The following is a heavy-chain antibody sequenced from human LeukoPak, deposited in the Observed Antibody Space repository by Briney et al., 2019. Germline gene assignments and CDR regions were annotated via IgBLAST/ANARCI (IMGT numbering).Heavy chain of an antibody. CDR3: ARDQVRRGGDYYGMDV. CDR1: GFTFSSYG. V-gene: IGHV3-33*01. CDR2: IWYDGSNK. J-gene: IGHJ6*02. Sequence: GGSLRLSCAASGFTFSSYGMHWVRQAPGKGVEGVAVIWYDGSNKYYADSVKGRFTISRDNSKNTLYLQMNSLRAEDTAVYYCARDQVRRGGDYYGMDVWGQGTTVTVSS. D-gene: IGHD2-21*01.